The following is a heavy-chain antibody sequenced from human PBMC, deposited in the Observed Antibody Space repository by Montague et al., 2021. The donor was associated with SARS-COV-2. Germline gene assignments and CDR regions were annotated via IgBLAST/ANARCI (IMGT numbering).Heavy chain of an antibody. Sequence: SETLSLTCTVTGGPISGSSDYWGWIRQSPGKGLEWIASVDYSGXTXYXXSLKNRLTISVDTSKNQFSLKLNSVTAADTALYYCARREYSYGWGDWGQGTLVTVSS. CDR3: ARREYSYGWGD. V-gene: IGHV4-39*01. J-gene: IGHJ4*02. CDR1: GGPISGSSDY. CDR2: VDYSGXT. D-gene: IGHD5-18*01.